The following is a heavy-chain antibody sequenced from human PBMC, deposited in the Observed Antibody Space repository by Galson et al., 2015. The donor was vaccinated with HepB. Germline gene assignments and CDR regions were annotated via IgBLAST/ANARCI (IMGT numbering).Heavy chain of an antibody. CDR3: TTEVATGWEPFDY. D-gene: IGHD5-12*01. J-gene: IGHJ4*02. CDR1: GFTFSNAW. Sequence: SLRLSCAASGFTFSNAWMSWVRQAPGKGLEWVGRIKSKTDGGTTDYAAPVKGRFTISRDDSKNTLYLQMNSPKTEDTAVYYCTTEVATGWEPFDYWGQGTLVTVSS. V-gene: IGHV3-15*01. CDR2: IKSKTDGGTT.